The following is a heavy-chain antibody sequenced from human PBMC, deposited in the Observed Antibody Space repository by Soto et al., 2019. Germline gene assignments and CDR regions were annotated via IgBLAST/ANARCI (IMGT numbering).Heavy chain of an antibody. CDR2: IYYSGST. CDR3: AGGEWEPIGNY. V-gene: IGHV4-59*01. J-gene: IGHJ4*02. D-gene: IGHD1-26*01. Sequence: SETLSLTCTVSGGSISSYYWSWIRQPPGKGLEWIGYIYYSGSTNYNPSLKSRVTISVDTSKNQFSLKLSSVTAADTAVYYCAGGEWEPIGNYWGQGTLVTVSS. CDR1: GGSISSYY.